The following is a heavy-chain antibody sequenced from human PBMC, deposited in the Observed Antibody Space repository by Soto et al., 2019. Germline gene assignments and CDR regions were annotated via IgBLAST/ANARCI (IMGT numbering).Heavy chain of an antibody. CDR2: IKVDSGYT. CDR1: GYPFIKYG. D-gene: IGHD2-2*02. Sequence: QLVQSAAEVKKPGASVRVSCKAYGYPFIKYGISWIRQAPEQGPEWMGWIKVDSGYTNYAQKFQGRVTMTADTSSDTAFVDLSSRRLDETAVYFCATSFDTGCAPWGQGTLVSVSS. CDR3: ATSFDTGCAP. J-gene: IGHJ5*02. V-gene: IGHV1-18*04.